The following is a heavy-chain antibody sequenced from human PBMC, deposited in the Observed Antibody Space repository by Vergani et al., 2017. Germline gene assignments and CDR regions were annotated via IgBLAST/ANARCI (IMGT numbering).Heavy chain of an antibody. Sequence: VQLVESGGGVVQPGRSLRLSCAASGFTFSSYGMHWVRQAPGKGLEWVAVISYDGSNKYYADSVKGRFTISRDNSKNTLYLQMNSLRAEDTAVYYCAKDQGVTFGGPSAFDIWGQGTMVTVSS. CDR1: GFTFSSYG. CDR3: AKDQGVTFGGPSAFDI. CDR2: ISYDGSNK. V-gene: IGHV3-30*18. J-gene: IGHJ3*02. D-gene: IGHD3-16*01.